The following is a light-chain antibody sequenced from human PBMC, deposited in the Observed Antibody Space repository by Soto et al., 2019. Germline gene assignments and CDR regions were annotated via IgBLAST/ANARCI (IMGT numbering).Light chain of an antibody. J-gene: IGLJ1*01. CDR3: SSYAGTNNLGV. CDR2: EVS. CDR1: SSDVGGYNY. Sequence: QSELTQPPSASGSPGQSVTISCTRTSSDVGGYNYVSWYQQHPGKAPKLMIYEVSKRPSGVPDRFSGSKSGNTASLTVSGLQAEDEADYYCSSYAGTNNLGVFGTGTKVTVL. V-gene: IGLV2-8*01.